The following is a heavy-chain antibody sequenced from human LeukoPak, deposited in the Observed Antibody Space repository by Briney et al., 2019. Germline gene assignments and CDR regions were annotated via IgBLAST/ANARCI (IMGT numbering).Heavy chain of an antibody. V-gene: IGHV7-4-1*02. D-gene: IGHD3-10*01. Sequence: GASVKVSCKASGYTFTSYAMNWVRQAPGQGLEWMGWINTNTGNPTYAQGFTGRFVFSLDTSVSTAYLQISSLKAEDTAVYYCARDRLLLWFGELSFPTTTDAFDIWGQGTMVTVSS. CDR2: INTNTGNP. CDR1: GYTFTSYA. CDR3: ARDRLLLWFGELSFPTTTDAFDI. J-gene: IGHJ3*02.